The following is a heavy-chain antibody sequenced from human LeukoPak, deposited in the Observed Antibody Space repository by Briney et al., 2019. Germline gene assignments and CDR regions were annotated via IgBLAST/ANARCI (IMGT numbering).Heavy chain of an antibody. V-gene: IGHV3-23*01. Sequence: GGSLRLSCAASGFTFSDYSMTWVRQAPGKGLDWVAVISDRGRSTFYADSVKGRFTNSRDNAKNPLDLQLTSLRAEDTAVYYCASHKPYYRYAFDIWGQGTVVTVSS. J-gene: IGHJ3*02. CDR3: ASHKPYYRYAFDI. D-gene: IGHD2-21*01. CDR1: GFTFSDYS. CDR2: ISDRGRST.